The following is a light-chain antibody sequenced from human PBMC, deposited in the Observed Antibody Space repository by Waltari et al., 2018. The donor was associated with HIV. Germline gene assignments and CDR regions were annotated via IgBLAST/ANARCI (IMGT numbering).Light chain of an antibody. J-gene: IGLJ3*02. CDR1: RSNIGSNY. CDR3: AAWDDSLRGLV. Sequence: QSVLTQPPSASGTPGQRVTISCSGSRSNIGSNYVFWYQQLPGTAPKLGSYRNNQRPSGVPDRFSGSKSGTSASLAISGLRSEDEADYYCAAWDDSLRGLVFGGGTKLTVL. V-gene: IGLV1-47*01. CDR2: RNN.